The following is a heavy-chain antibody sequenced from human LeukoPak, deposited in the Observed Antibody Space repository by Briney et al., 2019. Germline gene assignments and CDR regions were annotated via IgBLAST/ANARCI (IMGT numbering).Heavy chain of an antibody. Sequence: PGGSLRXSCXAXXXXFXSYAMSWVRQAPGKGLEWVSAISGSGGSTYYADSVKGRFTISRDNSKNTLYLQMNSLRAEDTAVYYCAKLGAAVAGTGDYWGQGSLVTVSS. CDR1: XXXFXSYA. J-gene: IGHJ4*02. CDR3: AKLGAAVAGTGDY. V-gene: IGHV3-23*01. CDR2: ISGSGGST. D-gene: IGHD6-19*01.